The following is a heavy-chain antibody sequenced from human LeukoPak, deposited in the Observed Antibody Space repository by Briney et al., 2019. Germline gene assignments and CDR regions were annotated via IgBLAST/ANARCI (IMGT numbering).Heavy chain of an antibody. D-gene: IGHD1-1*01. J-gene: IGHJ4*02. Sequence: SETLSLTCTVSGGSISSYYWSWIRQPPGKGLEWIGYIYYSGSTNYNPSLKSRVTISVDTSKNQFSLKLSSVTAADTAVDYCARRPTGRYFDYWGQGTLVTVSS. V-gene: IGHV4-59*08. CDR1: GGSISSYY. CDR2: IYYSGST. CDR3: ARRPTGRYFDY.